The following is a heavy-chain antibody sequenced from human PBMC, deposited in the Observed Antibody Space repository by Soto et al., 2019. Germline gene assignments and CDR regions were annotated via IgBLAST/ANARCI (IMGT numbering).Heavy chain of an antibody. D-gene: IGHD2-21*02. V-gene: IGHV1-3*05. CDR1: GYTFTSYA. J-gene: IGHJ4*02. CDR3: ARSFVVVTDFDY. CDR2: INAGNGNT. Sequence: QVQLVQSGAEEKKPGASVKVSCKASGYTFTSYAMHWVRQAPGQRLEWMGWINAGNGNTKYSQKFQDRVTITRDTSANTAYMELSSLRSEDTAVYYCARSFVVVTDFDYWGQGTLVTVSS.